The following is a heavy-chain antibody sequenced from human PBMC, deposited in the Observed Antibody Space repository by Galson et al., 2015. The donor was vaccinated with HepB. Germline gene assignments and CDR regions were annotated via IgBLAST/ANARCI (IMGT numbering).Heavy chain of an antibody. D-gene: IGHD3-10*01. Sequence: SLRLSCAASGFTFSSYAMHWVRQAPGKGLEWVAVISYDGSNKYYADSVKGRFTISRDNSKNTLYLQMNSLRAEDTAVYYCARDIGRHITMVRGVIITLRSYGMDVWGQGTTVTVSS. V-gene: IGHV3-30-3*01. CDR3: ARDIGRHITMVRGVIITLRSYGMDV. J-gene: IGHJ6*02. CDR1: GFTFSSYA. CDR2: ISYDGSNK.